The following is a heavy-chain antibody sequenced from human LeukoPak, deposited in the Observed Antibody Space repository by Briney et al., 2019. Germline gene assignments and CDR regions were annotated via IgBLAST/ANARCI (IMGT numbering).Heavy chain of an antibody. Sequence: GASVKVSCKVSGYTLTELSMHWVRQAPGKGLEWMGGFDPEDGETIYAQKFQGRVTMTEDTSTDTAYMELSSLRSEDTAVYYCATRSDSSSWYGFDIWGQGTMVTVSS. J-gene: IGHJ3*02. CDR3: ATRSDSSSWYGFDI. CDR2: FDPEDGET. V-gene: IGHV1-24*01. D-gene: IGHD6-13*01. CDR1: GYTLTELS.